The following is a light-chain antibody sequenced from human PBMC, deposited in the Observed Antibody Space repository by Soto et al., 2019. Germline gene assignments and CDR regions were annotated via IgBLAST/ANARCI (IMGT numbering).Light chain of an antibody. CDR2: VAS. Sequence: DIQITQSPSSLSASVGDRVTITCRASQSIGRFLNWHQQKPGKAPNVLINVASTLRSGVPSRFSGSGSGTDFNLTINSLQPEDFATHFCQQSFTTPLTFGGVTKVDIK. CDR1: QSIGRF. V-gene: IGKV1-39*01. CDR3: QQSFTTPLT. J-gene: IGKJ4*01.